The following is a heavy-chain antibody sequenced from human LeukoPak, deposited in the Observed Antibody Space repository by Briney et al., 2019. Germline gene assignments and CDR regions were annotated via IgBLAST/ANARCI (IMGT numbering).Heavy chain of an antibody. J-gene: IGHJ4*02. CDR3: ATGSRWQQSNY. Sequence: GGSLRLSCAASGFTFSNYGMSWVRQAPGKGLEWVSAISGGGHTTYYADSVKGRFTISRDNSKNTLYLQMNSLRDEDTAVYYCATGSRWQQSNYWGQGTLVTVFS. CDR2: ISGGGHTT. V-gene: IGHV3-23*01. CDR1: GFTFSNYG. D-gene: IGHD5-24*01.